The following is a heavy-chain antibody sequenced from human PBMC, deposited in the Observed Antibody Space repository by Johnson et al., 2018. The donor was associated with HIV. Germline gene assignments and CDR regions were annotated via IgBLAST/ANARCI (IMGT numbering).Heavy chain of an antibody. CDR2: IGTAGYT. J-gene: IGHJ3*02. CDR1: GFTFSSYA. CDR3: ARQVYCSSTSCSSAFDI. V-gene: IGHV3-13*01. D-gene: IGHD2-2*01. Sequence: VQLVESGGGVVQPGRSLRLSCAASGFTFSSYAMHWVRQAPGKGLEWVSAIGTAGYTYYPGSVKGRFTISRENAKNSLYLQMNSLRAGDTAVYYCARQVYCSSTSCSSAFDIWGQGTVVTVSS.